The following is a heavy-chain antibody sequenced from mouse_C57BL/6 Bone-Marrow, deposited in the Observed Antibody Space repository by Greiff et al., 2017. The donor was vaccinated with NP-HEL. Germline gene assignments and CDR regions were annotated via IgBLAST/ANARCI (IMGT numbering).Heavy chain of an antibody. CDR1: GYTFTDYN. D-gene: IGHD1-1*01. Sequence: VQLQQSGPELVKPGASVKIPCKASGYTFTDYNMDWVKQSHGKSLEWIGDINPNNGGTIYNQKFKGKATLTVDKSSSTAYMALRRLTSEDTAVYYGERSGDDGSSDAMDYGGQGTSVTVSS. V-gene: IGHV1-18*01. CDR2: INPNNGGT. J-gene: IGHJ4*01. CDR3: ERSGDDGSSDAMDY.